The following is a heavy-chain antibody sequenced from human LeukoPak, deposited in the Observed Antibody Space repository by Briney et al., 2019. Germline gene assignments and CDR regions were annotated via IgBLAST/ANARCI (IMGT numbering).Heavy chain of an antibody. CDR2: IYSGGST. J-gene: IGHJ6*02. CDR1: GFTVSSNY. CDR3: ATQLLWFGEKYYYYGMDV. Sequence: GSLRLSCAASGFTVSSNYMSWVRQAPGKGLEWVSVIYSGGSTYYADSVKGRFTISRDNSKNTLYLQMNSLRAEDTAVYYCATQLLWFGEKYYYYGMDVWGQGTTVTVSS. V-gene: IGHV3-53*01. D-gene: IGHD3-10*01.